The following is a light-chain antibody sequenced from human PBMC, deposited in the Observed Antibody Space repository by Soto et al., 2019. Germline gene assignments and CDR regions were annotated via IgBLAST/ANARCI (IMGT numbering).Light chain of an antibody. CDR2: DAS. J-gene: IGKJ2*01. Sequence: DIQMSQSPSSLSASVGDRVTITCQASQDIKNYLNWYQQRQGKAPKLLIYDASKLERGVPSRFSGSGSGKDFTFTITSLQAEDFATHYCQQYDNLPPNTFGQGTKVEIK. CDR1: QDIKNY. CDR3: QQYDNLPPNT. V-gene: IGKV1-33*01.